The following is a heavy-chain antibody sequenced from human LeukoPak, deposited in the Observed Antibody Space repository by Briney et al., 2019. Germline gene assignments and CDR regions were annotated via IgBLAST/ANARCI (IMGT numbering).Heavy chain of an antibody. CDR3: ARVRLGYSGYDRYFDY. CDR2: MNPNSGNT. J-gene: IGHJ4*02. D-gene: IGHD5-12*01. V-gene: IGHV1-8*03. CDR1: GYTFTSYD. Sequence: ASVKVSCKASGYTFTSYDINWVRQATGQGLEWMGWMNPNSGNTGYAQKFQGRVTITRNTSISTAYMELSSLRSEDTAVYYCARVRLGYSGYDRYFDYWGQETLVTVSS.